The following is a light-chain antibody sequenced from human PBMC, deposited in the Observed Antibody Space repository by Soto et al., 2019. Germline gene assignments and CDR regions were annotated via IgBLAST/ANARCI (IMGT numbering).Light chain of an antibody. CDR1: SGHSSYT. CDR2: INSDGSH. V-gene: IGLV4-69*01. J-gene: IGLJ1*01. Sequence: QPVLTQSPSASASLGASVKLICTLSSGHSSYTIAWHQQQPEKGPRYLMKINSDGSHSKGDGIPDRFSGSSSGAERYLTISSLQSEDEADYYCQTWGTGIGVFGTGTKLTVL. CDR3: QTWGTGIGV.